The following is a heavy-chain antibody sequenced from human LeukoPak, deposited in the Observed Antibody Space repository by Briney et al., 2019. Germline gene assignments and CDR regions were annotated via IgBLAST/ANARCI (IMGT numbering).Heavy chain of an antibody. D-gene: IGHD3-9*01. V-gene: IGHV3-48*03. CDR2: ISSSGSSI. Sequence: GGSLRLSCAVSGFTFSSYEMNWVRQAPGKGLEWVSYISSSGSSIYYADSVKGRFTISRDSAKNSLYLQMNSLRAEDTAVYYCARANVLRYFDWLLNGHDAFDIWGQGTMVTVSS. J-gene: IGHJ3*02. CDR3: ARANVLRYFDWLLNGHDAFDI. CDR1: GFTFSSYE.